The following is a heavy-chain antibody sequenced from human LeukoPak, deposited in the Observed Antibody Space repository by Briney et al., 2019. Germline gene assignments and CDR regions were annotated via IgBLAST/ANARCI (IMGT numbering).Heavy chain of an antibody. V-gene: IGHV3-21*01. CDR2: ISSSSSYI. CDR1: GFTFSSYS. CDR3: ARGTMVTTSDAFDI. Sequence: GGSLRLSCAASGFTFSSYSMNWVRQAPGKGLEWVSSISSSSSYIYYADSVKGRFTISRDNAKNSLYLQMNSLRAEDTAVYYCARGTMVTTSDAFDIWGQGTMVTVSS. D-gene: IGHD4-17*01. J-gene: IGHJ3*02.